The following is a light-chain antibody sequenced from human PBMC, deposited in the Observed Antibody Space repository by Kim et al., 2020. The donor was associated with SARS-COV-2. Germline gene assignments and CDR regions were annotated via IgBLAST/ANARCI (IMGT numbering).Light chain of an antibody. CDR1: QGVSDN. J-gene: IGKJ4*01. V-gene: IGKV3-15*01. CDR2: GAS. Sequence: SPGERVTLSCRASQGVSDNVAWYQHKPGQAPRLLIYGASTRATGVPARFSGSGSGTEFTLDISSLQSEDFAVYYCQQYENWPPVTFGGGTKVDIK. CDR3: QQYENWPPVT.